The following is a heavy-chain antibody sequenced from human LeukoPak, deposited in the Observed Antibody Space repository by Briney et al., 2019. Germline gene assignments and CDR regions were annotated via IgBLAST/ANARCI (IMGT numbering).Heavy chain of an antibody. CDR2: INPNSGCT. CDR3: ARIDCSSTSCYPAFAY. V-gene: IGHV1-2*02. Sequence: ASVKVSCKACGYTFTGYYMHWVRQAPGQELEWMGWINPNSGCTNYAQKFQDRGTMTSDTSINTAYMGLSRWRSDDTAVYYCARIDCSSTSCYPAFAYWGQGTLVTV. CDR1: GYTFTGYY. J-gene: IGHJ4*02. D-gene: IGHD2-2*01.